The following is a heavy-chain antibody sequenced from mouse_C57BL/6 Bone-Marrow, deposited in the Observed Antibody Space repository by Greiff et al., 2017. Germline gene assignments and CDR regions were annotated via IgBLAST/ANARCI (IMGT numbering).Heavy chain of an antibody. CDR3: ARSKVHYYAMDY. V-gene: IGHV1-81*01. J-gene: IGHJ4*01. Sequence: QVQLQQSGAELARPGASVKLSCKASGYTFTSYGISWVKQRTGQGLEWIGEIYPRSGNTYYNEKFKGKATLTADKSSSTAYMELRSLTSEDSAVYFCARSKVHYYAMDYWGQGTSVTVAS. CDR2: IYPRSGNT. CDR1: GYTFTSYG. D-gene: IGHD2-14*01.